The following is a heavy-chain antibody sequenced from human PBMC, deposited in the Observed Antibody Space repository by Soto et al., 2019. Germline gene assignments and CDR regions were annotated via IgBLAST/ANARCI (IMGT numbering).Heavy chain of an antibody. CDR2: ISSSGSTI. V-gene: IGHV3-48*03. J-gene: IGHJ6*02. CDR3: ARDRTVHQVTPHVFYYYYYGINV. CDR1: GFTFSSYE. Sequence: EVQLVESGGGLVQPGGSLRLSCAASGFTFSSYEMNWVRQAPGKGLEWVSYISSSGSTIYYADSVKGRFTISRDNAKNSLYLQMNSLSADDTAVYYCARDRTVHQVTPHVFYYYYYGINVWGHGTTVTVAS. D-gene: IGHD2-21*02.